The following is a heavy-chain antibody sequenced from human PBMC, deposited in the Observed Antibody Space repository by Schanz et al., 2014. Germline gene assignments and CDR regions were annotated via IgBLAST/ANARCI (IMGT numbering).Heavy chain of an antibody. CDR2: ITVSGDK. D-gene: IGHD6-25*01. J-gene: IGHJ4*02. CDR1: GFTFSTYT. V-gene: IGHV3-23*04. Sequence: VQLVESGGGVVQPGRSLRLSCAASGFTFSTYTINWVRQAPGKGLEWVSTITVSGDKYYTDSVKGHFTISRDDSKNTLYLQMNSLRAEDTAIYYCARDGRKYSSGTLDYFDNWGQGTLVTVSS. CDR3: ARDGRKYSSGTLDYFDN.